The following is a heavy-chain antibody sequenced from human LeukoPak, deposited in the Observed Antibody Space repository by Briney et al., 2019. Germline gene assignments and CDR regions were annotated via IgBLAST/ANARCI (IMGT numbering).Heavy chain of an antibody. CDR2: IYYSGST. Sequence: SETLSLTCTVSTGSISSGDYYWSWIRQPPGKGLEWIGYIYYSGSTYHNPSLKSRVTISVDTSKNQFSLKLSSVTAADTAVYYCASETGDYWGQGTLVTVSS. D-gene: IGHD1-14*01. J-gene: IGHJ4*02. CDR3: ASETGDY. V-gene: IGHV4-30-4*01. CDR1: TGSISSGDYY.